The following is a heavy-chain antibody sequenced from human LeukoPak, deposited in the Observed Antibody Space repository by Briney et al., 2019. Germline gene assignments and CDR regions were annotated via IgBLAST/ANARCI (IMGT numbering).Heavy chain of an antibody. D-gene: IGHD3-10*01. CDR3: ARAPYYYGSGTRGDAFDI. CDR2: ICYSGST. Sequence: SETLSLTCTVSGGSISSGDYYWSWIRQPPGKGLEWIGYICYSGSTYYNPSLKSRVTISVDTSKNQFSLKLSSVTAADTAVYYCARAPYYYGSGTRGDAFDIWGQGTMVTVSS. CDR1: GGSISSGDYY. J-gene: IGHJ3*02. V-gene: IGHV4-30-4*01.